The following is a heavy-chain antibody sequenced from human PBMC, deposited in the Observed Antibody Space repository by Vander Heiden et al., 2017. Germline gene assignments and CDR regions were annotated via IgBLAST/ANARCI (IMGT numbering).Heavy chain of an antibody. J-gene: IGHJ3*01. D-gene: IGHD3-3*01. V-gene: IGHV3-64D*06. CDR1: RFTFSAYT. CDR3: AGSSYQDAFDV. CDR2: INTNGDRT. Sequence: EVQLVESGGGLVQPGGSLRLSCLGSRFTFSAYTVHWVRQATGKGLEYISSINTNGDRTYTADSVKGRFTISRDNSKNTLYLLMSSLRAEDTAIYYCAGSSYQDAFDVWGQGTVVTVSS.